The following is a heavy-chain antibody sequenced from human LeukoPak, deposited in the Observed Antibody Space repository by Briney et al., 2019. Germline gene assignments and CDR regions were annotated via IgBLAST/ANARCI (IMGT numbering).Heavy chain of an antibody. CDR3: TKTYDGYSYDVIDY. Sequence: GGSLRLSCAASGFTFSSYGMNWVRQAPGKGLEWFSAVSGSGDSTNYGVSVKAWLNISRDKFKNMLDVQMNSLSGEETVVYYCTKTYDGYSYDVIDYWGQGTLVTVSS. V-gene: IGHV3-23*01. J-gene: IGHJ4*02. CDR2: VSGSGDST. D-gene: IGHD5-18*01. CDR1: GFTFSSYG.